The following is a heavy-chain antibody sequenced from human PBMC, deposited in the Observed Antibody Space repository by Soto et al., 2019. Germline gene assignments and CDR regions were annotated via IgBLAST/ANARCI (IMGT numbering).Heavy chain of an antibody. Sequence: QVQLQQWGAGLLKPSETLSLTCAVYGGSFSGYYWTWIRQPPGTGLEWIGEINHSGSTNYNPSLKSRVTISVDPSKHQFSLKLTSVTAADTAVYYCASDKITGLFDYWGQGTLVTVSS. CDR3: ASDKITGLFDY. D-gene: IGHD2-8*02. V-gene: IGHV4-34*01. CDR1: GGSFSGYY. J-gene: IGHJ4*02. CDR2: INHSGST.